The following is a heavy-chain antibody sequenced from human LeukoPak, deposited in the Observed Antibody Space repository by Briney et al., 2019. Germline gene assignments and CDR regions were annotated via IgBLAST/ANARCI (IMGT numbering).Heavy chain of an antibody. CDR2: INEDGSTT. CDR3: AKYSSGWYYDYFDY. Sequence: GGSLRLSCAASGFTFSSNWMHWVRQAPGKGLVWVSRINEDGSTTNYADSVKGRFTISRDNSKNTLYLQMNSLRAEDTAVYYCAKYSSGWYYDYFDYWGQGTLVTVSS. D-gene: IGHD6-19*01. CDR1: GFTFSSNW. J-gene: IGHJ4*02. V-gene: IGHV3-74*01.